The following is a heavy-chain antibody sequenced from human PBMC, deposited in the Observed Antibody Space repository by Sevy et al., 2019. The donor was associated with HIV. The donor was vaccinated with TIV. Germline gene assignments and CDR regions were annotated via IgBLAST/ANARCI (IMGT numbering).Heavy chain of an antibody. D-gene: IGHD2-21*02. CDR3: AQGTPSAYCGGDCYHTDSEFDY. V-gene: IGHV3-23*01. Sequence: GGSLRLSCAASGFTFSSYAMSWVRQAPGKGLEWVSAISGSGGSTYYADSVKGRFTISRDNSKNTLYLQMNSLRAEDTAVYYCAQGTPSAYCGGDCYHTDSEFDYWGQGTLVTVSS. CDR1: GFTFSSYA. J-gene: IGHJ4*02. CDR2: ISGSGGST.